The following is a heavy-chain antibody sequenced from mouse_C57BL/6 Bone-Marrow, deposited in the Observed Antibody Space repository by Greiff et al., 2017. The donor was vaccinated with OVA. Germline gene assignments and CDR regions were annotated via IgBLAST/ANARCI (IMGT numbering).Heavy chain of an antibody. Sequence: QVQLQQSGAELVRPGTSVKVSCKASGYAFTNYLIEWVKQRPGQGLEWIGVINPGSGGTNYNEKFKGKATLTADKSSSTAYMQLSSLTSEDSAVYVCARSGYGSSYDYWYFDVWGTGTTVTVSS. J-gene: IGHJ1*03. CDR1: GYAFTNYL. D-gene: IGHD1-1*01. CDR3: ARSGYGSSYDYWYFDV. CDR2: INPGSGGT. V-gene: IGHV1-54*01.